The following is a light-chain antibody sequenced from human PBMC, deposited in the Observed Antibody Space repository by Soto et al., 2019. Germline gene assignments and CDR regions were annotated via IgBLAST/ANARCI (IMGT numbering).Light chain of an antibody. J-gene: IGLJ2*01. Sequence: QSVLTQPPSVSAAPGQKVTISCSGSSSNIGNNYVSWYQQLPGTAPKLLIYDSNKRPSGIPDRFSGSKSGTSATLGITGLQTGAEADYYCGTWDSSLSAMVFGGGTKLTVL. CDR2: DSN. CDR1: SSNIGNNY. V-gene: IGLV1-51*01. CDR3: GTWDSSLSAMV.